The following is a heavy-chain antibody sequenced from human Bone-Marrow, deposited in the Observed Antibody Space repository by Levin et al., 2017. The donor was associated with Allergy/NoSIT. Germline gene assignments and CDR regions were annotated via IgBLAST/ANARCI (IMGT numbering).Heavy chain of an antibody. CDR2: FYYSGDT. Sequence: RSQTLSLPCSVSGDSVTSSTSFWAWIRQPPGKGLEWIATFYYSGDTYYSPSLRSRVSISADASKNQFSLDLSSVTVSDTAVYYCARLRVGSGSFDYWGPGTHVTVSS. D-gene: IGHD6-19*01. CDR3: ARLRVGSGSFDY. J-gene: IGHJ4*02. V-gene: IGHV4-39*01. CDR1: GDSVTSSTSF.